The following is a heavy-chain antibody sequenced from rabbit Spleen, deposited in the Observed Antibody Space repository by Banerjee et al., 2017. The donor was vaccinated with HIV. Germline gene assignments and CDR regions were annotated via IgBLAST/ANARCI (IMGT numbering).Heavy chain of an antibody. Sequence: LQESGGGVVDPAGALKLSCKTSGVSLVYSNVICWVRQAPGKGLEGIACINVSSGNTADATWAKVRFTISKTSSTTVTLQMTTLTAADTASYCCARDLADIIGWNLGLWGPGTLVTVS. J-gene: IGHJ4*01. V-gene: IGHV1S45*01. CDR3: ARDLADIIGWNLGL. CDR2: INVSSGNT. CDR1: GVSLVYSNV. D-gene: IGHD1-1*01.